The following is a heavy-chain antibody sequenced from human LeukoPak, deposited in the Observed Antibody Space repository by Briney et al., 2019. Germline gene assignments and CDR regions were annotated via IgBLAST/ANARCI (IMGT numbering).Heavy chain of an antibody. CDR2: LWYDGSNA. Sequence: GGSLRLSCVASGFTFRGYGMHWVRQAPGKGLEWLSLLWYDGSNAYYADSVKGRFTISRDNSKNTLYLQMNSLRAEDTAVYYCAKGMTTGPRSVYHYMDVWGKGTTVTVSS. D-gene: IGHD4-17*01. J-gene: IGHJ6*03. CDR3: AKGMTTGPRSVYHYMDV. V-gene: IGHV3-33*06. CDR1: GFTFRGYG.